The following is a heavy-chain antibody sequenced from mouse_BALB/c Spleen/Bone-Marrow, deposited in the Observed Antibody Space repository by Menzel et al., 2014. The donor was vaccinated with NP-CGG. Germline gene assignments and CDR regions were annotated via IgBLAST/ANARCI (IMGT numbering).Heavy chain of an antibody. D-gene: IGHD2-4*01. J-gene: IGHJ4*01. CDR3: ARNYDYDGGYYAMDY. CDR2: INPGTGYT. V-gene: IGHV1-7*01. Sequence: QVQLQQPGAELAKPGASVKMSCKASGYNFXSYWMHWVKQRPGQGLEWIGYINPGTGYTEYNQKFKDKATLTADKSSSKAYMQLSSLTSEDSAVYYCARNYDYDGGYYAMDYWGQGTSVTVSS. CDR1: GYNFXSYW.